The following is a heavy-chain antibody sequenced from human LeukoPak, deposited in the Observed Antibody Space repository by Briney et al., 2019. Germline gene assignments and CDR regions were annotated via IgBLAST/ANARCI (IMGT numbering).Heavy chain of an antibody. J-gene: IGHJ6*02. CDR2: VYPGDSDT. D-gene: IGHD5-18*01. Sequence: GESLKISCKVSGYSFTTYWIAWVRQMPGKGLEWMGNVYPGDSDTRYSPPFQGHVTISADKSTSTAHLQWSTLEASDTARYFCARAPYRGETGMDLWGQGTTVTVSS. CDR1: GYSFTTYW. CDR3: ARAPYRGETGMDL. V-gene: IGHV5-51*01.